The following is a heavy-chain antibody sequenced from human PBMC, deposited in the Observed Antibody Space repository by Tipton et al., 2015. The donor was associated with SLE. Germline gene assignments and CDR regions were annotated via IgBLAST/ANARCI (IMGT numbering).Heavy chain of an antibody. CDR1: GGSISCYY. J-gene: IGHJ4*02. CDR3: ARRRIGPPNYDFWSGYYFPYYFDY. Sequence: LRLSCTVSGGSISCYYWSWIRQPPGKGLGWIGNIYYIGSTYYNPSLKSRVTISVDTSKNQFSLKLSSVTAADTAVYYCARRRIGPPNYDFWSGYYFPYYFDYWGQGTLVTVSS. CDR2: IYYIGST. V-gene: IGHV4-59*08. D-gene: IGHD3-3*01.